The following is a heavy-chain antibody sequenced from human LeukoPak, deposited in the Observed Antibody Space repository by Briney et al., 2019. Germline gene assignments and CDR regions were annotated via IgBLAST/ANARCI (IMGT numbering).Heavy chain of an antibody. J-gene: IGHJ4*02. Sequence: GGSLRLSCAASRFTFRTYAMSWVRQAPGKGLEWISTIANDGGSTYYADSVKGRFTISRDNSRNTLYLQMNSLRADDTVVYYCAKSHSVEQRGYFDYWGQGTLVTVSS. CDR1: RFTFRTYA. CDR3: AKSHSVEQRGYFDY. V-gene: IGHV3-23*01. CDR2: IANDGGST. D-gene: IGHD1/OR15-1a*01.